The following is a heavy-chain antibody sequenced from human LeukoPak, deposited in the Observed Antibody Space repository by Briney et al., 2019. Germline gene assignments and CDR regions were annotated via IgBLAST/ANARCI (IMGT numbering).Heavy chain of an antibody. Sequence: GGSLRLSCAASGFTVSNNYMSWVRQAPGKGLEWVSHIYSRGSTYHADSVKGRFTISRDNSKNTLSLQMNSLRADDTAVYYCNSRTTWGQGTLVTVSS. CDR3: NSRTT. CDR2: IYSRGST. CDR1: GFTVSNNY. J-gene: IGHJ5*02. V-gene: IGHV3-53*01. D-gene: IGHD1-14*01.